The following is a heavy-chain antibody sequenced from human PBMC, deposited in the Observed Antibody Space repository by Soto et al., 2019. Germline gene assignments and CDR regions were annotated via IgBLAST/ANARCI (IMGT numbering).Heavy chain of an antibody. CDR1: GGSISSSSYY. V-gene: IGHV4-30-4*08. CDR3: ARVGSSIATRPFDY. J-gene: IGHJ4*02. Sequence: PSETLSLTCTVSGGSISSSSYYWGWIRQPPGKGLEWIGYIYYSRSTYYNPSLKSRVTISVDTSKNQFSLKLSSVTAADTAVYYCARVGSSIATRPFDYWGQGTLVTVSS. D-gene: IGHD6-6*01. CDR2: IYYSRST.